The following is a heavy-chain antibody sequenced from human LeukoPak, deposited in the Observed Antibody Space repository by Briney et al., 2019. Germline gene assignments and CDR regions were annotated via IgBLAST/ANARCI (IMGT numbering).Heavy chain of an antibody. D-gene: IGHD3-9*01. V-gene: IGHV4-34*01. J-gene: IGHJ4*02. CDR1: GGSFSGYY. CDR2: INHSGST. Sequence: SETLSLTCAVYGGSFSGYYWNWIRQPPGKGLEWIGEINHSGSTNYNPSRKSRVTVSLDTSKNQFSLKLSSVTAADTAVYCCARGRAYFDWGQGTLVTVSS. CDR3: ARGRAYFD.